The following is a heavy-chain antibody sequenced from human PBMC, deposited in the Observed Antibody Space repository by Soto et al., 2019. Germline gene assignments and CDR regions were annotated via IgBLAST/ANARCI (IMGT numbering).Heavy chain of an antibody. CDR1: GGSISSSSYY. Sequence: SETLSLTCTVSGGSISSSSYYWGWIRQPPGKGLEWIGSIYYSGSTYYNPSLKSRVTISVDTSKNQFSLKLSSVTAADTAVYYCAREVRDYYYYYYMDVWGKGTTVNVSS. D-gene: IGHD3-10*01. CDR2: IYYSGST. J-gene: IGHJ6*03. CDR3: AREVRDYYYYYYMDV. V-gene: IGHV4-39*01.